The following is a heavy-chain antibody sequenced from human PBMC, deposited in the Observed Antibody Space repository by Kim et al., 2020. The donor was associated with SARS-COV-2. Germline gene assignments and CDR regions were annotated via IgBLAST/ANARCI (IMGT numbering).Heavy chain of an antibody. D-gene: IGHD2-8*02. Sequence: GGSLRLSCAASGFTFSSYAMHWVRQAPGKGLEWVAVISYDGSNKYYVDSVKGRFTISRDNSKNTLYLQMNSLRAEDTAVYYCARDTVLVVYSGMGPENTFDYWGQGTLVTVSS. V-gene: IGHV3-30*04. J-gene: IGHJ4*02. CDR2: ISYDGSNK. CDR3: ARDTVLVVYSGMGPENTFDY. CDR1: GFTFSSYA.